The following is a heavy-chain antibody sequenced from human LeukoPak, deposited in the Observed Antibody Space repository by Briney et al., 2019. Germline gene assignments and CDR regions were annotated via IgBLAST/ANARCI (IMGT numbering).Heavy chain of an antibody. D-gene: IGHD6-13*01. J-gene: IGHJ4*02. CDR1: GFSFSSYS. CDR3: ARVLEAAAFDF. Sequence: KPGGSLRLSCAASGFSFSSYSMNWVRQSPGKGLGWVSSISRSSSNTYYADSLKGRFTISRDNAKNSLYLQMNSLRAEDTAVYYCARVLEAAAFDFWGQGTLVTVSS. V-gene: IGHV3-21*01. CDR2: ISRSSSNT.